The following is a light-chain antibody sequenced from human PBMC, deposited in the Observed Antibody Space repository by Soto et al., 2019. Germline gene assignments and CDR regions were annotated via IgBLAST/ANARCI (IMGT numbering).Light chain of an antibody. J-gene: IGKJ2*01. V-gene: IGKV1-5*01. CDR2: DAS. CDR3: QQYNTYSYT. Sequence: DILMTQSPSTLSASVGDRVTITCRASQSISSWLAWYQQKPGKAPKLLIYDASNLQSGVPSRFSGSGSGTQFTLSISSLQPDDFATYYCQQYNTYSYTFGQGTKLEIK. CDR1: QSISSW.